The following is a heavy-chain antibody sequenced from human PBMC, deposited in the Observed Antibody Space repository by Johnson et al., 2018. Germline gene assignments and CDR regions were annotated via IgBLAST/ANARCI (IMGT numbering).Heavy chain of an antibody. CDR2: INWNGGST. J-gene: IGHJ3*02. V-gene: IGHV3-20*01. CDR3: AQEHAKNSLYLQMNSLRAEDTDLYHCARDYYDSSSLGLYAFDI. Sequence: VQLVQSGGGVVRPGGSXRLSCAASGFTFDDYGMSWVRPAPGKGLEWVSGINWNGGSTGYSDSVKGRFPLSSAKAKNSLYPQPNSRRAEGPALSHCAQEHAKNSLYLQMNSLRAEDTDLYHCARDYYDSSSLGLYAFDIWGQGTMVTVSS. CDR1: GFTFDDYG. D-gene: IGHD3-22*01.